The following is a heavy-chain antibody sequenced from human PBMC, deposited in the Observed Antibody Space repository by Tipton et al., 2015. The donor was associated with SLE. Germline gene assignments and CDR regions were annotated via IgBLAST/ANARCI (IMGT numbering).Heavy chain of an antibody. J-gene: IGHJ2*01. CDR1: GFTFSSYA. V-gene: IGHV3-30*04. D-gene: IGHD6-19*01. Sequence: TLSLTCAASGFTFSSYAMHWVRQAPGKGLEWVAVISDDGSNNYYADSVKGRFTISRDNATNSLYLQRSSLRAEETAAYYCARAGAGYSSGAGDWYFDPWGRGTLVTVSS. CDR2: ISDDGSNN. CDR3: ARAGAGYSSGAGDWYFDP.